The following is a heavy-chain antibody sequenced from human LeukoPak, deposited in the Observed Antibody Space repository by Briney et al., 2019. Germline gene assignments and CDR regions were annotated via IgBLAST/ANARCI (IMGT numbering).Heavy chain of an antibody. Sequence: GTSLSLSCAASGFTFRNYGMHWVRQAPGKGLEWVASIRADGGEKYHADSGQGRFSISRDNSKNTLYLQMDSLRAEDTALYYCARIGYSTSWANFDYWAREPWSPSPQ. J-gene: IGHJ4*02. CDR2: IRADGGEK. V-gene: IGHV3-33*01. CDR1: GFTFRNYG. D-gene: IGHD6-13*01. CDR3: ARIGYSTSWANFDY.